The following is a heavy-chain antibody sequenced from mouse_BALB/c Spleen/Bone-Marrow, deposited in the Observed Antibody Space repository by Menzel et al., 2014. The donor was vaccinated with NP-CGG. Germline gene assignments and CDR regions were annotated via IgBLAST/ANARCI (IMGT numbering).Heavy chain of an antibody. CDR1: GYTFTTYF. V-gene: IGHV1S56*01. D-gene: IGHD2-14*01. CDR2: IYPGNINI. J-gene: IGHJ4*01. Sequence: LVESGPGLVKPGASMRISCKASGYTFTTYFIHWVKQRPGQGLEWIGWIYPGNINIKYNENFKDKVTLTADKSSNTAHLQFSSLTSEDSAVYFCARGDYYRSVMDYWGQGTSVTVSS. CDR3: ARGDYYRSVMDY.